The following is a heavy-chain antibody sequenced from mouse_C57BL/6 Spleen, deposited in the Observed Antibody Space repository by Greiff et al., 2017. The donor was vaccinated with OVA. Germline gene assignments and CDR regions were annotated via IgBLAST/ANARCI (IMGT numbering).Heavy chain of an antibody. V-gene: IGHV1-26*01. CDR2: INPNNGGT. D-gene: IGHD4-1*02. Sequence: EVQLQQSGPELVKPGASVKISCKASGYTFTDYYMNWVKQSHGKSLEWIGDINPNNGGTSYNQKFKGKATLTVDKSSSTAYMELRSLTSEDSAVYYCASTGDWGGYYWGQGTTLTVSS. CDR3: ASTGDWGGYY. J-gene: IGHJ2*01. CDR1: GYTFTDYY.